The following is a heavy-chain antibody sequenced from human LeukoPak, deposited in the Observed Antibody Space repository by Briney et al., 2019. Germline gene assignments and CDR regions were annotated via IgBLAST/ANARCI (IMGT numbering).Heavy chain of an antibody. V-gene: IGHV3-23*01. CDR1: GFTFGSYG. CDR2: ISNSGGST. CDR3: AYRTGFDY. D-gene: IGHD2-8*02. Sequence: GGSLRLSCAASGFTFGSYGMSWVCQGPGKGLEWVSSISNSGGSTYYAASVKGRFTISRDNSENTLYLQMNSLRAEDTAVYYCAYRTGFDYWGQGTLVTVSS. J-gene: IGHJ4*02.